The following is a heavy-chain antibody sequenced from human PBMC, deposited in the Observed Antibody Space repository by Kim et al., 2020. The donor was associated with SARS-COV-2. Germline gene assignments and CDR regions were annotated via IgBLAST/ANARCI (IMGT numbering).Heavy chain of an antibody. D-gene: IGHD3-22*01. Sequence: GGSLRLSCAASGFTFSSYAMSWVRQAPGKGLEWVSAISGSGGSTYYADSVKGRFTISRDNSKNTLYLQMNSLRAEDTAVYYCAKARGYNYDSSGYYTPYFDYWGQGTLVTVSS. V-gene: IGHV3-23*01. CDR2: ISGSGGST. CDR1: GFTFSSYA. J-gene: IGHJ4*02. CDR3: AKARGYNYDSSGYYTPYFDY.